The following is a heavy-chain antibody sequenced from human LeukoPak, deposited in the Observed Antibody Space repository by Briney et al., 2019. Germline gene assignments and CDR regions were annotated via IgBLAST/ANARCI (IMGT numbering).Heavy chain of an antibody. D-gene: IGHD3-10*01. CDR3: AREEYYSDSGSSFDS. V-gene: IGHV4-39*02. Sequence: SESLSLTCTVSGGSISSSAYYWGWLRQPRGRGLQWIGTIYYSRNTYYNPSLKSRVTLSVDTSMNQFSLKLSSVTAADTAVYYCAREEYYSDSGSSFDSWGQGTLVTVSS. J-gene: IGHJ4*02. CDR1: GGSISSSAYY. CDR2: IYYSRNT.